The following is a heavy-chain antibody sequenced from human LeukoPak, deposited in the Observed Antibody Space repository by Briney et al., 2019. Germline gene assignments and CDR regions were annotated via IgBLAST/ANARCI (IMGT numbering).Heavy chain of an antibody. V-gene: IGHV1-69*01. D-gene: IGHD3-22*01. CDR2: IIPIFGTA. CDR3: ARVWDYDSSGYSYYFDY. Sequence: SVKVSCKATGGTFSSYAISWVRQAPGQGLEWMGGIIPIFGTANYAQKFQGRVTITADESTSTAYMELSSLRSEDTAVYYCARVWDYDSSGYSYYFDYWGQGTLVTVSS. CDR1: GGTFSSYA. J-gene: IGHJ4*02.